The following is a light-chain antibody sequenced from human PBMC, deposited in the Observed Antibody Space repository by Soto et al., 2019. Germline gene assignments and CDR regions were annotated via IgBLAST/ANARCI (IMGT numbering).Light chain of an antibody. J-gene: IGKJ4*01. CDR1: QGITRD. CDR2: AAS. Sequence: DIQMTQSPSSLSASVGDTVTITCRASQGITRDLGWYQQKPGKAPKRLIYAASSLQSGVPPRFIGSGSGTEFTLTISSLQPEDFASYYCLQLKSYPLSFGGGTKVEI. V-gene: IGKV1-17*01. CDR3: LQLKSYPLS.